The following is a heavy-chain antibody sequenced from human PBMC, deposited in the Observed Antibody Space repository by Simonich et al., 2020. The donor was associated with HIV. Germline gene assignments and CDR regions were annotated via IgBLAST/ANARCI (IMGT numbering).Heavy chain of an antibody. CDR1: GYTFTAYY. CDR3: ARGPNTGGYDSF. Sequence: QVQLVQSGAEVKKPGASVKVSCKASGYTFTAYYMHWVRQAPGQGLERMGWINPKHGDTNFAQKFQGRVSMISDTSISTAFMELSSLRSDDTAVYYGARGPNTGGYDSFGGQGTLVTVSS. J-gene: IGHJ4*02. D-gene: IGHD5-12*01. CDR2: INPKHGDT. V-gene: IGHV1-2*02.